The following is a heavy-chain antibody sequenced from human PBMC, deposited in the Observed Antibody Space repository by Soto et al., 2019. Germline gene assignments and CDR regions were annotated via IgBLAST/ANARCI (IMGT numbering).Heavy chain of an antibody. CDR2: ISYDGSNK. CDR3: AKAYYYDSSGSELDY. D-gene: IGHD3-22*01. Sequence: GGSLRLSCAASGFTFSSYGMHWVRQAPGKGLEWVAVISYDGSNKYYADSAKGRFTISRDNSKNTLYLQMNSLRAEDTAVYYCAKAYYYDSSGSELDYWGQGTLVTVSS. V-gene: IGHV3-30*18. J-gene: IGHJ4*02. CDR1: GFTFSSYG.